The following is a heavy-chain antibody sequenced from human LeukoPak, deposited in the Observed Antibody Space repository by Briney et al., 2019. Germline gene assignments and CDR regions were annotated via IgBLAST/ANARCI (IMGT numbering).Heavy chain of an antibody. V-gene: IGHV3-33*01. CDR1: GFTFSIYG. J-gene: IGHJ4*02. D-gene: IGHD3-22*01. Sequence: HPGGSLRLSCAASGFTFSIYGMHWVRQAPGKGLEWVAVIWYDGSNKYYADSVKGRFTISRDNSKNTLYLQMNSLRAEDTAVYYCARAEDYYDSSGYPEHFDYWGQGTLVTVSS. CDR2: IWYDGSNK. CDR3: ARAEDYYDSSGYPEHFDY.